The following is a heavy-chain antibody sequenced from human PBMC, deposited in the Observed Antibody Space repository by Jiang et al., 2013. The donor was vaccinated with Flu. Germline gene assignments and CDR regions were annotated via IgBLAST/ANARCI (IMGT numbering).Heavy chain of an antibody. CDR3: ARVGVVPVHEWVLKY. J-gene: IGHJ4*02. V-gene: IGHV3-30*01. D-gene: IGHD3-16*01. Sequence: DSVKGRFTISRDNSKNTLYLQMNSLRAGDTAVYYCARVGVVPVHEWVLKYWGPGTLVAVSS.